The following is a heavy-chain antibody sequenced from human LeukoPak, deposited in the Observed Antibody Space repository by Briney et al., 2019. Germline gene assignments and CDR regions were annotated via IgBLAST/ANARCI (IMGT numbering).Heavy chain of an antibody. CDR1: GYTFTSYY. V-gene: IGHV1-46*01. J-gene: IGHJ4*02. Sequence: ASVKVSCKASGYTFTSYYMHCVRQAPGQGLEWMGIINPSGGSTSYAQKFQGRVTMTRDMSTSTVYMELSSLRSEDTAVYYCAGQNYYDSSGYYYAFDYWGQGTLVTVSS. CDR2: INPSGGST. D-gene: IGHD3-22*01. CDR3: AGQNYYDSSGYYYAFDY.